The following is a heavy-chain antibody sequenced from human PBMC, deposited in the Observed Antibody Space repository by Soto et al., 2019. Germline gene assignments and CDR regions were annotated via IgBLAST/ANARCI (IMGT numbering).Heavy chain of an antibody. CDR2: IVVGSGNT. J-gene: IGHJ6*02. CDR3: AAAGPRYYYDSSVYPPQGMHV. D-gene: IGHD3-22*01. V-gene: IGHV1-58*01. Sequence: ASVKVSCKASGFTFTSSAVQWVRQARGQRLEWIGWIVVGSGNTNYAQKFQERVTITRDMSTSTAYMELSSLRSEDTAVYYCAAAGPRYYYDSSVYPPQGMHVWGQGSTV. CDR1: GFTFTSSA.